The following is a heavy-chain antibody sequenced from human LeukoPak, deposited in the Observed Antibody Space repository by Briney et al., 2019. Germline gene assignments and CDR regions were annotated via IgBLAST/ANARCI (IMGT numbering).Heavy chain of an antibody. J-gene: IGHJ6*02. V-gene: IGHV3-21*01. CDR2: ISSSSSYI. CDR1: GFTFSSYS. D-gene: IGHD3-10*01. Sequence: PGGSLRLSCAASGFTFSSYSMNWVRQAPGKGLEWVSSISSSSSYIYYADSVKGRFTISRDNAKNSLYLQMNSLRAEDTAVYYCARGAMVRGVIPYYYYYGMDVRGQGTTVTVSS. CDR3: ARGAMVRGVIPYYYYYGMDV.